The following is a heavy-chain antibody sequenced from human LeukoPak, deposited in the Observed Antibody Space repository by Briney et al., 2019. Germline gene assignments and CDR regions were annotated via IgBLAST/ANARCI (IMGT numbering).Heavy chain of an antibody. J-gene: IGHJ4*02. D-gene: IGHD2-2*01. CDR2: ITWDGGGT. CDR3: PKDGGRQYLPYFDY. Sequence: GGSLRLSCAASGFTFDDYTMHWVRQAPGKGLEWVSLITWDGGGTSYADSVKGRFTISRDNSKNSLYLQMNSLRTEDSALYYCPKDGGRQYLPYFDYWGQGTLVTVSS. V-gene: IGHV3-43*01. CDR1: GFTFDDYT.